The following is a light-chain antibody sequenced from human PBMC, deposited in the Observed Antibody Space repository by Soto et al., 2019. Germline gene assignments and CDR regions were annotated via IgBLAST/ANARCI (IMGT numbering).Light chain of an antibody. J-gene: IGKJ4*01. CDR1: QSISSY. CDR3: QQYYSYPLT. V-gene: IGKV1-39*01. Sequence: DIQMTQSPSSLSASVADRVTMTCLASQSISSYLNWYQQKPEKAPKLLIYAASSLQSGVPSRFSGSGSGTDFTLTISCLQSEDFATYYCQQYYSYPLTFGGGTKVDI. CDR2: AAS.